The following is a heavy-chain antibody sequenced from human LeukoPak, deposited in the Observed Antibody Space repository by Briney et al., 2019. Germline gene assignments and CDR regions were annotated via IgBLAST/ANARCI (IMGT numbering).Heavy chain of an antibody. CDR2: ISGSGGST. CDR3: ANQDSTEYSYYFDF. D-gene: IGHD2/OR15-2a*01. Sequence: GGTLRLSCAASGFTFSSYGMSWVRQAPGKGLEWVSAISGSGGSTYYADSVKGRFTISRDNSKNTLYLQMNSLRAEDTAVYYCANQDSTEYSYYFDFWGQGTLVTVSS. J-gene: IGHJ4*02. V-gene: IGHV3-23*01. CDR1: GFTFSSYG.